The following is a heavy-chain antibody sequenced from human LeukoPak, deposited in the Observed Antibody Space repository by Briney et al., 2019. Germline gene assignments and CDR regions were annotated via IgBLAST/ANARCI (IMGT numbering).Heavy chain of an antibody. Sequence: ASVKVSCKAFGYTFTSNYMHWVRQAPGQGLEWMGWINPNSGGTNYAQKFQGRVTMTRDTSISTAYMELSRLRSDDTAVYYCARVVGAWGEFDYWGQGTLVTVSS. CDR1: GYTFTSNY. CDR3: ARVVGAWGEFDY. J-gene: IGHJ4*02. CDR2: INPNSGGT. D-gene: IGHD1-26*01. V-gene: IGHV1-2*02.